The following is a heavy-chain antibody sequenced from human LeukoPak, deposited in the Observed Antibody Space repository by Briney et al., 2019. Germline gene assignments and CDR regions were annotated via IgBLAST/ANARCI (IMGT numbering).Heavy chain of an antibody. CDR1: GFTFSSYA. J-gene: IGHJ4*02. D-gene: IGHD5-18*01. CDR3: AKVDLDTAMVTAFDY. V-gene: IGHV3-23*01. CDR2: ISGSGGST. Sequence: GGSLRLSCAASGFTFSSYAMSWVRQAPGKGLEWVSAISGSGGSTYYADSVKGRFTISRDNSKNTLYLQMNSLRAEDTDVYYCAKVDLDTAMVTAFDYWGQGTLVTVSS.